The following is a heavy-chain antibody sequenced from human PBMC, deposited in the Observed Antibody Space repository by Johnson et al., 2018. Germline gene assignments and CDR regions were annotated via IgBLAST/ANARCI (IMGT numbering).Heavy chain of an antibody. J-gene: IGHJ6*03. Sequence: QVQLVESGGGLIQXEGSXTLXCAASGFTFSDYYMAWIRQVPGKGLEWVSYISSSGKNINYADSVTGRFSVPRDNAKNSLYLQMKSLRAEDTAVYYFAKGGRFGEFYFYYYYYMDVWGKGTTVTVSS. D-gene: IGHD3-10*01. V-gene: IGHV3-11*04. CDR3: AKGGRFGEFYFYYYYYMDV. CDR1: GFTFSDYY. CDR2: ISSSGKNI.